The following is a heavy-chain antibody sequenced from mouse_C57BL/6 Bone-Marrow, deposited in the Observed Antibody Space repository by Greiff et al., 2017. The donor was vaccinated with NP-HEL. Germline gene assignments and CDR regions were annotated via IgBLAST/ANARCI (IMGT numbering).Heavy chain of an antibody. CDR3: AGNVYYGNYEAD. D-gene: IGHD2-1*01. Sequence: QLQESGPGLVKPSQSLFLTCSITGFPITSGYYWIWIRQSPGKPLEWMGYITHSGETFYNPSLQSPISITREKSKNKFFLQSHAVTTEDTAMYYCAGNVYYGNYEADWGQGTLVTVSA. CDR2: ITHSGET. J-gene: IGHJ3*01. CDR1: GFPITSGYY. V-gene: IGHV12-3*01.